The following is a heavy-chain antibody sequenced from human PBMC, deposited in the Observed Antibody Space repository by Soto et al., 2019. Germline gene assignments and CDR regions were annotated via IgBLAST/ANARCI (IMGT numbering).Heavy chain of an antibody. D-gene: IGHD2-2*02. CDR1: GGTFSSYA. V-gene: IGHV1-69*01. CDR2: IIPIFGTA. Sequence: QVQLVQSGAEVKKPGSSVKVSCKASGGTFSSYAISWVRQAPGQGLEWMGGIIPIFGTANYAQKFQGRVTITADESTSTAYMELSSPRSEDTAVYYCARESCSSTSCYIGNWFDPWGQGTLVTVSS. J-gene: IGHJ5*02. CDR3: ARESCSSTSCYIGNWFDP.